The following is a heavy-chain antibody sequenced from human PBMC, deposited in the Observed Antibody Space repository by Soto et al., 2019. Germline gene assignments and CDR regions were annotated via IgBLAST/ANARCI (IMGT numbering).Heavy chain of an antibody. J-gene: IGHJ6*02. CDR3: ARDLPTPLRFLEWLPQYYGMDV. Sequence: ASVKVSCKASGYTFTSYAMHWVRQAPGQRLEWMGWINAGNGNTKYSQKLQGRVTMTTDTSTSTAYMELRSLRSDDTAVYYCARDLPTPLRFLEWLPQYYGMDVWGQGTTVTVSS. CDR2: INAGNGNT. V-gene: IGHV1-3*01. D-gene: IGHD3-3*01. CDR1: GYTFTSYA.